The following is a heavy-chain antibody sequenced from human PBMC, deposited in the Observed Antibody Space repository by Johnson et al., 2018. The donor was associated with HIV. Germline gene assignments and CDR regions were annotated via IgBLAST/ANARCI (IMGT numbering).Heavy chain of an antibody. D-gene: IGHD5-18*01. CDR2: ISSSGDTT. V-gene: IGHV3-11*04. CDR3: ARPPSGYSRDGFNI. Sequence: QEQLVESGGDLVKPGGSLRLSCAASGFIFSDYSMSWVRQAPGKGLEWVSYISSSGDTTYYTDSVKGRFTISRDPAENLLYLQMNSLRADDTAVYYCARPPSGYSRDGFNIWGQGTMVTVSS. J-gene: IGHJ3*02. CDR1: GFIFSDYS.